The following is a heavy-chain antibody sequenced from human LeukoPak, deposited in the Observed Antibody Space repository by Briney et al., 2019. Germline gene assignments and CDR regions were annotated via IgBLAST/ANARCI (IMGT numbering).Heavy chain of an antibody. CDR2: IRSTGTIM. V-gene: IGHV3-48*04. J-gene: IGHJ4*02. Sequence: GSLRLSCAASGFSFSDYSMNWVRQAPGKGLEWVSHIRSTGTIMYYADSVKGRFSISRDNVQKSLFLQMNSLRAEDTAVYYCARATIVGATLDYWGQGTLVTVSS. CDR1: GFSFSDYS. D-gene: IGHD1-26*01. CDR3: ARATIVGATLDY.